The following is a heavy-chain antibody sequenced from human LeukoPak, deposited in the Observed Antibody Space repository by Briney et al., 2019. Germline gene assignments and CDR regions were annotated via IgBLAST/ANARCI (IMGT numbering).Heavy chain of an antibody. J-gene: IGHJ6*02. CDR1: GFTFSSYA. CDR2: ISYDGSNK. Sequence: PGRSLRLSCAASGFTFSSYAMHWVRQAPGKGLEWVAVISYDGSNKYYADSVKGRFTISRDNSKNTLYLQMNSLRAEDTAVYYCARARDGYSYGYLDYGMDVWGQGTTVTVSS. CDR3: ARARDGYSYGYLDYGMDV. D-gene: IGHD5-18*01. V-gene: IGHV3-30-3*01.